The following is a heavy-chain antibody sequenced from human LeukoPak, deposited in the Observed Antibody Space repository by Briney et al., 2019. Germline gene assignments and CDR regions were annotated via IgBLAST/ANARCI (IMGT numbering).Heavy chain of an antibody. J-gene: IGHJ3*02. D-gene: IGHD3-16*01. CDR1: GFTFSTYW. CDR2: IKQDGSEK. V-gene: IGHV3-7*01. Sequence: GGSLRLSCAASGFTFSTYWMSWVRQAPGKGLKWVANIKQDGSEKYFVDSVKGRFTISRDNAKNSLYLQMNSLRAEDTAVYYCVRYDYVWGKTFDIWGQGTMVTVSS. CDR3: VRYDYVWGKTFDI.